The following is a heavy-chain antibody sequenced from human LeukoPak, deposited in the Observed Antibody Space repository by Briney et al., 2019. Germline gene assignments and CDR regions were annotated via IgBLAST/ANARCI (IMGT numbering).Heavy chain of an antibody. Sequence: TGGSLRLSCAASGFTFSSYEMNWVRQAPGKGLEWVSYISSSGSTIYYADSVKGRFTISRDNSKNSLYLQMNSLRTEDTALYYCAKDIGYSSSWHVFDYWGQGTLVTVSS. D-gene: IGHD6-13*01. V-gene: IGHV3-48*03. CDR2: ISSSGSTI. J-gene: IGHJ4*02. CDR1: GFTFSSYE. CDR3: AKDIGYSSSWHVFDY.